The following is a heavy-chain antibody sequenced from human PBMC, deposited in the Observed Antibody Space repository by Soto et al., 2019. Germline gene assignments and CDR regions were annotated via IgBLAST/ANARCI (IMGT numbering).Heavy chain of an antibody. CDR3: AKALGGYCGGDRCYFDH. J-gene: IGHJ4*02. Sequence: EVQLLESGGGLVQPGGSLRLSCAASGFTFSIYPMSWVRQAPGKGLEWVSIISGSGVMTYYADSVKGRFTLSRDNSKNTLYLQMNSLRAEDTAVYYCAKALGGYCGGDRCYFDHWGQGTLVTVSS. D-gene: IGHD2-21*01. CDR1: GFTFSIYP. CDR2: ISGSGVMT. V-gene: IGHV3-23*01.